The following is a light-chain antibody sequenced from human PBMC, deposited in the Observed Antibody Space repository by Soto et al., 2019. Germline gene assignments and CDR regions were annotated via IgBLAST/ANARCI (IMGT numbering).Light chain of an antibody. V-gene: IGKV3-15*01. CDR2: GAS. J-gene: IGKJ1*01. CDR1: ESVSSS. CDR3: QQYNNWPPWT. Sequence: EIVMTQSPATLSVSPGERATLSCRASESVSSSLAWYQQKPGQAPRLLIYGASTRATGIPARFSGGGSGTELTLTISSLQSEDFAVYYCQQYNNWPPWTFGQGTRVEIK.